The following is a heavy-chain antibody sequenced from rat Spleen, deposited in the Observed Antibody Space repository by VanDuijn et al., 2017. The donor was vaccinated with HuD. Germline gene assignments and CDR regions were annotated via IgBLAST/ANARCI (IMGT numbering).Heavy chain of an antibody. CDR2: ISSGGST. CDR1: GFTFSSYV. V-gene: IGHV5-27*01. CDR3: TRDRLDNNYGYFDY. Sequence: EVQLVESGGGLVQPGRSLKLSCAASGFTFSSYVMAWVSQAPTKGLEWVASISSGGSTYYPDSVKGRFTISRDNAKSTLYLQMNSLRSEDTATYYCTRDRLDNNYGYFDYWGQGVMVTVSS. D-gene: IGHD1-10*01. J-gene: IGHJ2*01.